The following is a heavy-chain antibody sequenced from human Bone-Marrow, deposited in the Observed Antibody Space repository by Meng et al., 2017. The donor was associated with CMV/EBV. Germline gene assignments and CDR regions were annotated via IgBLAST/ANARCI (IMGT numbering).Heavy chain of an antibody. CDR2: INSDGSST. D-gene: IGHD2-2*01. CDR3: ARDVRLCSSTSCYYYYYGMDV. CDR1: GFTFSSYW. J-gene: IGHJ6*02. V-gene: IGHV3-74*01. Sequence: GGSLRLSCAASGFTFSSYWMHWVRQAPGKGLVWVSRINSDGSSTSYADSVKGRFTISRDNAKNTLYLQMNSLRAEDTAVYYCARDVRLCSSTSCYYYYYGMDVWGQGTTVTVSS.